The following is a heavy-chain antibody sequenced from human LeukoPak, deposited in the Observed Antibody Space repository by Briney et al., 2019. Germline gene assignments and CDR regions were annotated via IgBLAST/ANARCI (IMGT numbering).Heavy chain of an antibody. J-gene: IGHJ4*02. D-gene: IGHD4-17*01. CDR1: GGSISSGGYY. Sequence: SETLSLTCTVSGGSISSGGYYWSWIRQHPGEGLEWIGYIYYSGSTYYNPSLKSRVTISVDTSKNQFSLKLSSVTAADTAVYYCASGFDYAIDYWGQGTLVTVSS. V-gene: IGHV4-31*03. CDR2: IYYSGST. CDR3: ASGFDYAIDY.